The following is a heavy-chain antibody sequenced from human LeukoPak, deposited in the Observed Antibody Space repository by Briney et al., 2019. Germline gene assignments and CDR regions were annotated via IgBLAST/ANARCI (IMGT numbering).Heavy chain of an antibody. CDR3: AKDTGRGYFDY. CDR1: GFTFNNYA. Sequence: PGGSLRLSCAASGFTFNNYAMSWVRQAPGKGLEWVSVISGSGGSTYNADSVKGRFTISRDNSKNTLYLQMTSLRADDTAVYYCAKDTGRGYFDYWGQGTLVTVSS. CDR2: ISGSGGST. D-gene: IGHD3-16*01. J-gene: IGHJ4*02. V-gene: IGHV3-23*01.